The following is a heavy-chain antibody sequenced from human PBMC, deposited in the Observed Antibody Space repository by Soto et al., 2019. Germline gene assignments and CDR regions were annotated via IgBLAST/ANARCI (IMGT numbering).Heavy chain of an antibody. J-gene: IGHJ2*01. CDR2: IFHSGST. Sequence: PXGTLALTCTVSGYSITSGYYWGCIRQPPGKGLEWIGSIFHSGSTYYNPSLKSRVTISVDTSKNQFSLKLSSVTAADTAVYYCARAPRSYSNYLGYFDLWGRGTLVTVSS. CDR3: ARAPRSYSNYLGYFDL. D-gene: IGHD4-4*01. V-gene: IGHV4-38-2*02. CDR1: GYSITSGYY.